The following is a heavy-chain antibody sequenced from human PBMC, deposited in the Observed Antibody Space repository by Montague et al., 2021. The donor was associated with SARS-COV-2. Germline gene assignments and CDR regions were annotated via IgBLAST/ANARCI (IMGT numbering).Heavy chain of an antibody. J-gene: IGHJ2*01. CDR3: ARRGGGEVFARFMYWYFGF. D-gene: IGHD2-21*01. V-gene: IGHV4-59*13. CDR2: IYYSGSVTT. CDR1: GGSINNYY. Sequence: SQTLSLTCSVSGGSINNYYWGWVRQSPGKGLEWIGYIYYSGSVTTSYNPSLKSRVSISVDTSENQFSLKLTSVTAADTAVYYCARRGGGEVFARFMYWYFGFWGRGSLVTVSS.